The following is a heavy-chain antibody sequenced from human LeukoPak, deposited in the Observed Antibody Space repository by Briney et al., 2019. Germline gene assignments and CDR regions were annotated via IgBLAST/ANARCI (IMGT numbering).Heavy chain of an antibody. CDR3: AIAVRDLDY. J-gene: IGHJ4*02. CDR2: IYHSGST. D-gene: IGHD3-10*01. CDR1: GDSISSAGYY. V-gene: IGHV4-30-2*01. Sequence: PSQALSLTCTVSGDSISSAGYYWSWIRQPPGKGLEWIRHIYHSGSTNYNPSLKSRVTISVDRSKNQFSLKLNSVTAADTAVYYCAIAVRDLDYWGQGILVTVSS.